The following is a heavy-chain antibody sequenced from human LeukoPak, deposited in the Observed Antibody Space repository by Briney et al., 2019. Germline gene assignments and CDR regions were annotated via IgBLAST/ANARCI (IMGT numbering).Heavy chain of an antibody. CDR2: ISWNSGSI. J-gene: IGHJ6*02. CDR3: AKDFGGFGELFPCGMDV. V-gene: IGHV3-9*01. Sequence: GRSLRLSCAASGFTFDDYAMHWVRQAPGKGLEWVSGISWNSGSIGYADSVKGRFTISRDNAKNSLYLQMNSLRAEDTALYYCAKDFGGFGELFPCGMDVWGQGTTVTVSS. CDR1: GFTFDDYA. D-gene: IGHD3-10*01.